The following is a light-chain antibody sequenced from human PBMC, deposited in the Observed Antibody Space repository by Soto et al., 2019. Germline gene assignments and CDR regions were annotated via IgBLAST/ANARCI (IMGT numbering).Light chain of an antibody. J-gene: IGLJ1*01. CDR3: SSYTSSSPYV. CDR1: SSDVGGYNY. V-gene: IGLV2-14*01. CDR2: EVR. Sequence: QSVLTQPASVSGSPGQSITISCTGASSDVGGYNYVSWYQQHPGKAPKLMIYEVRNRPSGVSHRFSGSKSANTASLTISGLQAVDEADYYCSSYTSSSPYVFGTGTKVTVL.